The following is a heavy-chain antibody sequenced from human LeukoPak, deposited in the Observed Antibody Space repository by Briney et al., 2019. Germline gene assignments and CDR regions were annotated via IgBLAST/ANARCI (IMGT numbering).Heavy chain of an antibody. CDR1: GFTFSSYA. D-gene: IGHD3-10*01. CDR2: SSGSGGST. V-gene: IGHV3-23*01. CDR3: AKVVMVRGVNDAFDI. Sequence: GGSLRLSCAASGFTFSSYAVSWVRQAPGKGLEWVSASSGSGGSTYYADSVKGRFTISRDNSKNTLYLQMNSMRAEDTAVYYCAKVVMVRGVNDAFDIWGQGTMVTVSS. J-gene: IGHJ3*02.